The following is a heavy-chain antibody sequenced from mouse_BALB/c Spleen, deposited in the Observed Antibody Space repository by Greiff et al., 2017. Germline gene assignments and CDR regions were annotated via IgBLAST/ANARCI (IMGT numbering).Heavy chain of an antibody. CDR3: ASTGPYFDY. CDR1: GYSITSDYA. J-gene: IGHJ2*01. V-gene: IGHV3-2*02. Sequence: DVQLQESGPGLVKPSQSLSLTCTVTGYSITSDYAWNWIRQFPGNKLEWMGYISYSGSTSYNPSLKSRISITRDTSKNQFFLQLNSVTTEDTATYYCASTGPYFDYWGQGTTLTVSS. D-gene: IGHD4-1*02. CDR2: ISYSGST.